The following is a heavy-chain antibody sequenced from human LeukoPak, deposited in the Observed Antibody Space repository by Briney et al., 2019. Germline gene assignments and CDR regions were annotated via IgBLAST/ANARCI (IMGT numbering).Heavy chain of an antibody. V-gene: IGHV4-59*01. J-gene: IGHJ3*02. D-gene: IGHD2/OR15-2a*01. Sequence: SETLSLTCTVSGGSITSDHWNWIRQPPGKGLEWIGCIYYSGNTYYDPSLKSRVTISVDMSKNQFSLRLTSVTAADTAVYYCARKNDFDIWGQGTLVTVSS. CDR2: IYYSGNT. CDR1: GGSITSDH. CDR3: ARKNDFDI.